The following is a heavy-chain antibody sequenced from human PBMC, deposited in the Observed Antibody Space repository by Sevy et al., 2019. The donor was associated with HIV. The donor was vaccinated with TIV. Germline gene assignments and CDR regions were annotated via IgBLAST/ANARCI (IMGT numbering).Heavy chain of an antibody. Sequence: GGSLRLSCAASGFTFSNAWMSWVRQAPGKGLEWVGRIKSKTDGGTTDYAAPVKGRFTISRDDSKNTLYLQMNSLKTEDTAVYYCTTGTMVRGVIDYWGQRTMVTVSS. V-gene: IGHV3-15*01. CDR2: IKSKTDGGTT. J-gene: IGHJ4*02. CDR3: TTGTMVRGVIDY. D-gene: IGHD3-10*01. CDR1: GFTFSNAW.